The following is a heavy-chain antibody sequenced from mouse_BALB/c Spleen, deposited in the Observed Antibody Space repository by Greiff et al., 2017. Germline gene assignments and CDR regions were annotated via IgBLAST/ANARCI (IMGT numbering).Heavy chain of an antibody. D-gene: IGHD3-1*01. J-gene: IGHJ3*01. Sequence: VQLKESGPGLVAPSQSLSITCTVSGFSLTSYGVHWVRQPPGKGLEWLGVIWAGGSTNYNSALMSRLSISKDNSKSQVFLKMNSLQTDDTAMYYCARDGQLGLGAWFAYWGQGTLVTVSA. V-gene: IGHV2-9*02. CDR1: GFSLTSYG. CDR2: IWAGGST. CDR3: ARDGQLGLGAWFAY.